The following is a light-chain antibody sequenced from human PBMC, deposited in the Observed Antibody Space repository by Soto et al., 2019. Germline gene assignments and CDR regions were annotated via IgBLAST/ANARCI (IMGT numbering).Light chain of an antibody. V-gene: IGKV3-15*01. Sequence: EIVMTQSPDTLSVSPGERVTLSCRASLSVSGDLAWYQQKPGQPPRLLIYRAFTRATGLSARFSGSGFGTEFTLTISSQQAEDFAVYYCHQYNTWPLTFGGGTTVEIK. CDR1: LSVSGD. CDR3: HQYNTWPLT. CDR2: RAF. J-gene: IGKJ4*01.